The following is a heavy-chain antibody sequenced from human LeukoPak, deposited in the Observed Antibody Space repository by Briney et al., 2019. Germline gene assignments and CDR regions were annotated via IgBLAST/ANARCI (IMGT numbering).Heavy chain of an antibody. CDR3: VRHEWELLAWFDP. V-gene: IGHV4-34*01. CDR2: INHSGST. D-gene: IGHD1-26*01. Sequence: SETLSLTCAVYGGSFSGYYWSWIRQPPGKGLEWIGEINHSGSTNYNPSLKSRVTISVDTSKNQFSLKLSSVTAADTAVYYCVRHEWELLAWFDPWGQGTLVTVSS. J-gene: IGHJ5*02. CDR1: GGSFSGYY.